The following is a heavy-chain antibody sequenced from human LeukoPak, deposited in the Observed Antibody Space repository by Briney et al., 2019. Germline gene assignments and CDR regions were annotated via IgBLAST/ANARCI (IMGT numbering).Heavy chain of an antibody. CDR2: MSFDGTNK. Sequence: GGSLRLSCAASGFTVSSNYMSWVRQAPGKGLEWVAVMSFDGTNKYYGDSVKGRFTISRDNSKNTLYLQMTSLRTEDTAVYYCARDPLDSSGWYQVGDYWGQGTLVTVSS. V-gene: IGHV3-30*03. J-gene: IGHJ4*02. CDR1: GFTVSSNY. D-gene: IGHD6-19*01. CDR3: ARDPLDSSGWYQVGDY.